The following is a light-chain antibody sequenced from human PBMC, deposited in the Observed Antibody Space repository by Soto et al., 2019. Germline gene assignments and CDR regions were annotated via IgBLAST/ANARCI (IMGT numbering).Light chain of an antibody. Sequence: EIVLTQSPGTLSLSPGEKATLSCRASQSVSSSYLAWYQQKLGQAPRLIIYGASTRATGIPDRFSGSGSGTDFTLTISRLEPEDFAVYYCHQYGISPFGGGTKVEIK. CDR3: HQYGISP. CDR2: GAS. J-gene: IGKJ4*01. V-gene: IGKV3-20*01. CDR1: QSVSSSY.